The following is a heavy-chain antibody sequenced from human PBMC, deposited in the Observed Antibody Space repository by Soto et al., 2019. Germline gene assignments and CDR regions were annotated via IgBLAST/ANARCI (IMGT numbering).Heavy chain of an antibody. V-gene: IGHV1-69*12. CDR3: AREMYYYDSSGYYPSYWYFDL. CDR2: IIPIFGTA. J-gene: IGHJ2*01. D-gene: IGHD3-22*01. Sequence: QVQLVQSGAEVKKPGSSVKVSCKASGGTFSSYAISWVRQAPGQGLEWMGGIIPIFGTANYAQKFRGRVTITADESTSTAYMELSSLRSEDTAVYYCAREMYYYDSSGYYPSYWYFDLWGRGTLVTVSS. CDR1: GGTFSSYA.